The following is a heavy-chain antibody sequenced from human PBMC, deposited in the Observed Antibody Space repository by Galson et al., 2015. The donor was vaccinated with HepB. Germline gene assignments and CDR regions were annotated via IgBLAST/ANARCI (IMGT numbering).Heavy chain of an antibody. Sequence: SVKVSCKASGGTFSSYAISWVRQAPGQGLEWMGGIIPIFGTANYAQKFQGRVTITADKSTSTAYMELSSLRSEDTAVYYCARGGGYCSSTSCNFYYYYGMDVWGQGTTVTVSS. CDR3: ARGGGYCSSTSCNFYYYYGMDV. V-gene: IGHV1-69*06. D-gene: IGHD2-2*01. J-gene: IGHJ6*02. CDR2: IIPIFGTA. CDR1: GGTFSSYA.